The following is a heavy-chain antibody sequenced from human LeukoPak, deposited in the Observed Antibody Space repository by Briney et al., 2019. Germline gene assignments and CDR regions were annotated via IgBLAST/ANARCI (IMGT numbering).Heavy chain of an antibody. Sequence: SETLSLTCAVYGGSFSGYYWSWIRQPPGKGLEWIGEINHSGSTNYNPSLKSRVTISVDTSKNQFSLKLSSVTAADTAVYYCARRYCSSTSCYSQEFDCWGQGTLVTVSS. CDR3: ARRYCSSTSCYSQEFDC. V-gene: IGHV4-34*01. CDR1: GGSFSGYY. J-gene: IGHJ4*02. D-gene: IGHD2-2*01. CDR2: INHSGST.